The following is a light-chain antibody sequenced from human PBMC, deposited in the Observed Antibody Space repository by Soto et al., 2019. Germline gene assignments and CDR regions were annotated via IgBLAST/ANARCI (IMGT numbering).Light chain of an antibody. Sequence: QSVLTQPPSASGTPGQRVTISCSGSRSNIGKNYVYWYQQLPGTAPKPLIYRNDQRPSGVPDRFSGSKSGTSASLAISGLRSEDEADYYCAAWDDSLSGVFFGGGTQLTVL. J-gene: IGLJ2*01. CDR1: RSNIGKNY. V-gene: IGLV1-47*01. CDR3: AAWDDSLSGVF. CDR2: RND.